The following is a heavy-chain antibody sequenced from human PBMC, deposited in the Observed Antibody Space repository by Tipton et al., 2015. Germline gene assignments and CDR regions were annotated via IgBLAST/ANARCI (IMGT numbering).Heavy chain of an antibody. J-gene: IGHJ6*02. D-gene: IGHD2/OR15-2a*01. Sequence: LRLSCAVYGGSFSGYYWDWIRQPPGKGLEWIGNIYYSESTYYNPSLNSRVTISIDTSRNQFSLKLSSVTAADTAVYYCARDFTPYQYYAMDVWGQGTTVTVSS. CDR3: ARDFTPYQYYAMDV. CDR1: GGSFSGYY. CDR2: IYYSEST. V-gene: IGHV4-34*01.